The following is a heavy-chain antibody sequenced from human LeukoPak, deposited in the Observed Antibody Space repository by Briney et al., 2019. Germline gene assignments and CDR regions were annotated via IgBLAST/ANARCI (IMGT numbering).Heavy chain of an antibody. D-gene: IGHD3-22*01. CDR1: GFTFSSFS. CDR2: TSSSSAYT. Sequence: PGGSLRLSCAASGFTFSSFSMIWVRQAPGKGLEWVSSTSSSSAYTFYAESGKGRFTISRDNAKNSLFLQMNSLRAEDTAVYYCARGVDYYENSGTIDYWGQGTLVTVSS. V-gene: IGHV3-21*01. J-gene: IGHJ4*02. CDR3: ARGVDYYENSGTIDY.